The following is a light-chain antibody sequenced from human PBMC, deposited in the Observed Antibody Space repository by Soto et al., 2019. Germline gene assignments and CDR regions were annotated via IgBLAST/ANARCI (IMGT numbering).Light chain of an antibody. Sequence: QSVLTQPPSVSATPGQGGLLSCSGGDSNIGSTAVNWYQQLPGTAPRLLIYSSNQRPSVVPDRISGSKSGTSASLAISGLQSEDEADYYCAAWDDDLHVWLFGGGTKLTVL. CDR3: AAWDDDLHVWL. V-gene: IGLV1-44*01. J-gene: IGLJ3*02. CDR1: DSNIGSTA. CDR2: SSN.